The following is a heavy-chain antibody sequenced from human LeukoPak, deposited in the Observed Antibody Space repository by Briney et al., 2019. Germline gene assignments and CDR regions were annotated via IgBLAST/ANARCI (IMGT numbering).Heavy chain of an antibody. CDR1: GGSISSGDYY. D-gene: IGHD5-24*01. Sequence: PSQTLSLTCTVCGGSISSGDYYWSWIRQPPGKGLEWIGYIYYSGSTYYNPSLKSRVTISVDTSKNQFSLKLSSVTAADSAMYYCARDGPRPIYNDWGQGTLVTVSS. J-gene: IGHJ4*02. V-gene: IGHV4-30-4*01. CDR3: ARDGPRPIYND. CDR2: IYYSGST.